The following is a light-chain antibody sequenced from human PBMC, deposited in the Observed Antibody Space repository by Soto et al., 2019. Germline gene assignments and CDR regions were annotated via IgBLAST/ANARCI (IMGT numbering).Light chain of an antibody. CDR1: QSIVSY. Sequence: DIQMTQSPSSLSASVGDRVTIICRASQSIVSYLNWYQQKPGKAPKLLVYAASSPRTGIPSRFSGSGSWTNFTLTIATLQPEDFATYYCQQSYTSPFNFGPGTQVYVK. J-gene: IGKJ3*01. V-gene: IGKV1-39*01. CDR2: AAS. CDR3: QQSYTSPFN.